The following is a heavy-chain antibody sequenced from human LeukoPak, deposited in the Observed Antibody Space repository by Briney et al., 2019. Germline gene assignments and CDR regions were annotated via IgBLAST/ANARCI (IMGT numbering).Heavy chain of an antibody. Sequence: PGGSLRLSCAASGFTFDDYAMHWVRQAPGKGLEWVALISGDGGSTYYADSVKGRFTISRDNSKNSLYLQMNSLRTEDTTLYYCAKDMADRYYDDSSGYYNAFDIWGQGTMVTVSS. CDR3: AKDMADRYYDDSSGYYNAFDI. D-gene: IGHD3-22*01. CDR2: ISGDGGST. CDR1: GFTFDDYA. V-gene: IGHV3-43*02. J-gene: IGHJ3*02.